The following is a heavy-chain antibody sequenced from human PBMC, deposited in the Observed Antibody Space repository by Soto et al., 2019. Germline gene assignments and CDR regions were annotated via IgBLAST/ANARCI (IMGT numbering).Heavy chain of an antibody. J-gene: IGHJ3*02. CDR1: GFTFSNAW. D-gene: IGHD3-22*01. Sequence: GGSLRLSCAASGFTFSNAWMNWVRQAPGKGLEWVGRIKSKTDGGTTDYAAPVKGRFTISRDDSKNTLYLQMNSLKTEDTAVYYCTPSSGYYSYDAFDIWGQGTMVTVSS. CDR2: IKSKTDGGTT. V-gene: IGHV3-15*07. CDR3: TPSSGYYSYDAFDI.